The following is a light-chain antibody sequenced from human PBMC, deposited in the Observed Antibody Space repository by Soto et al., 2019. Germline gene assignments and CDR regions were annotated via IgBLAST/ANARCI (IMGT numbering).Light chain of an antibody. J-gene: IGKJ5*01. CDR1: QSVRSY. CDR3: KKHTNCPTLT. CDR2: DAS. V-gene: IGKV3-11*01. Sequence: EIMLTQSPATLSLSPGERATLSCRASQSVRSYLAWYQQKPGQAPRLLIHDASTRATGIPARFSGSGSGTDFTLTISSLEHEDFAVYYYKKHTNCPTLTFGQGTRLEIK.